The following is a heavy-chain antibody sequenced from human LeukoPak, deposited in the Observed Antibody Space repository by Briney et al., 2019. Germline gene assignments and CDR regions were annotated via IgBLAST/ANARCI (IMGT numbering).Heavy chain of an antibody. V-gene: IGHV2-5*01. Sequence: SGPTLVKPTQTLTLTCTFSGFSLSTSGVGVGWIRQPPGKALKWLALIYWNDDKRYSPSLKSRLTITKDTSKNQVVLTMTNMDPVDTATYYCAHSSVSATVRGVIIDTYFDYWGQGTLVTVSS. J-gene: IGHJ4*02. CDR1: GFSLSTSGVG. CDR3: AHSSVSATVRGVIIDTYFDY. CDR2: IYWNDDK. D-gene: IGHD3-10*01.